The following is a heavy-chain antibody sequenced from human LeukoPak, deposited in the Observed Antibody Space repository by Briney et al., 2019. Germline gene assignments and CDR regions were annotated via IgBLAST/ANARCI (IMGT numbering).Heavy chain of an antibody. CDR3: ARGRTDFWSGYMYFDY. CDR2: IYYSGST. V-gene: IGHV4-59*12. CDR1: GGSISSYY. J-gene: IGHJ4*02. D-gene: IGHD3-3*01. Sequence: SETLSLTCTVSGGSISSYYWSWIRQPPGKGLEWIGYIYYSGSTNYNPSLKSRVTISVDTSKNQFSLKLSSVTAADTAVYYCARGRTDFWSGYMYFDYWGQGTLVTVSS.